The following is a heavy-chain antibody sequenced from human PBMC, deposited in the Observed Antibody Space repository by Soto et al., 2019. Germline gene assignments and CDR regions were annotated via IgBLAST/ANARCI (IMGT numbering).Heavy chain of an antibody. J-gene: IGHJ4*02. CDR3: AKDSSSSWYAYYFDY. D-gene: IGHD6-13*01. CDR1: GFTFSSYG. CDR2: ISYDGSNK. V-gene: IGHV3-30*18. Sequence: GGSLRLSCAASGFTFSSYGMHWVRQAPGKGLEWVAVISYDGSNKYYADSVKGRFTISRDNSKNTLYLQMNSLRAEDTAVYYCAKDSSSSWYAYYFDYWGQGTLVTVSS.